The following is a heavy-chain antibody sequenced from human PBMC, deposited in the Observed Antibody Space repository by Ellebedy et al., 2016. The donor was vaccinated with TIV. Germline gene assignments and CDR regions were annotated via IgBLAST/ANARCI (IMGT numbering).Heavy chain of an antibody. J-gene: IGHJ4*02. CDR1: GFSFTTYW. CDR3: TKYLVGATSDF. CDR2: INVDGTTI. D-gene: IGHD1-26*01. Sequence: PGGSLRLSCVASGFSFTTYWMHWVRQAPGKGLLWVSRINVDGTTIYYADSVKGRFTISRDNAKNTVYLQMDSLRADDSAVYHCTKYLVGATSDFWGQGALVTVST. V-gene: IGHV3-74*01.